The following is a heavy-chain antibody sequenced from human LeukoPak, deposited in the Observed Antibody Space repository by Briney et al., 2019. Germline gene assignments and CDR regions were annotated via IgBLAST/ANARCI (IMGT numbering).Heavy chain of an antibody. CDR1: GFTVSSKY. CDR2: IYSGGST. Sequence: GGSLRLSCAASGFTVSSKYMSWVRQAPGKGLEWVSVIYSGGSTYYADSVKGRFTISRDNPKNMIYLEMNSLRAEDTAVYYCAKERNLEIAVAGTIFDYWGQGTLVTVSS. V-gene: IGHV3-66*01. J-gene: IGHJ4*02. D-gene: IGHD6-19*01. CDR3: AKERNLEIAVAGTIFDY.